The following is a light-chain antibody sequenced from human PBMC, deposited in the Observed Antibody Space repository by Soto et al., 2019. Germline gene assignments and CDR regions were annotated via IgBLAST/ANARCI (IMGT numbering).Light chain of an antibody. Sequence: QSLLTQPASVSLCPGQSITVSCTGVSTDVGDSTYVSLCQQHPGKAPRLIIFDVNNRPSGVSPRFSGSKSGNTASLTISGLQAEDEAHYFCTSYRRGPLYVFGNGTKVTVL. CDR2: DVN. J-gene: IGLJ1*01. CDR3: TSYRRGPLYV. CDR1: STDVGDSTY. V-gene: IGLV2-14*03.